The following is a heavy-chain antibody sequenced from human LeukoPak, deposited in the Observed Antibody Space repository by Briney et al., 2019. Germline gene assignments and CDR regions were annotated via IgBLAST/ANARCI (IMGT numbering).Heavy chain of an antibody. CDR2: IIPIFGTA. J-gene: IGHJ1*01. CDR1: GGTFSSYA. V-gene: IGHV1-69*05. D-gene: IGHD5-24*01. Sequence: ASVKVSCKASGGTFSSYAISWVRQAPGQGLEWMARIIPIFGTANYAQTFQGRVTITTDESPSTAYMELSSLRSEDTAVYYCARDRGKMATHAEYFQHWGQGTLVTVSS. CDR3: ARDRGKMATHAEYFQH.